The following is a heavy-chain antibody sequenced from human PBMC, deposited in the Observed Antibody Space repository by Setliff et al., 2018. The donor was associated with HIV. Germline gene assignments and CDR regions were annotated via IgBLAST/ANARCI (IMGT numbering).Heavy chain of an antibody. CDR1: GGSFSVYY. D-gene: IGHD3-22*01. J-gene: IGHJ4*02. V-gene: IGHV4-34*01. CDR3: ARALRGVITTLSYFDY. Sequence: PSETLSLTCAVYGGSFSVYYWNWIRQPPGKGLEWIGEINHSGSTNYNLSLKSRVTISVDTSKNQFSLKLTSVTAADTAVYYCARALRGVITTLSYFDYWGQGTLVTVSS. CDR2: INHSGST.